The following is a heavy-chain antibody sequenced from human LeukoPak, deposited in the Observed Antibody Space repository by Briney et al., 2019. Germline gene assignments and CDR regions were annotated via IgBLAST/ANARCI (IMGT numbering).Heavy chain of an antibody. J-gene: IGHJ4*02. D-gene: IGHD3-16*02. CDR3: AKDHGMITFGGVIVPEYYFDY. CDR2: ISGSGGST. CDR1: GFTCNSYA. V-gene: IGHV3-23*01. Sequence: GGSLRLSCAASGFTCNSYAMSWVRQAPGKGLEWVSAISGSGGSTYYADSVKGRFTISRDNSKNTLYLQMNSLRAEDTAVYYCAKDHGMITFGGVIVPEYYFDYWGQGTLVTASS.